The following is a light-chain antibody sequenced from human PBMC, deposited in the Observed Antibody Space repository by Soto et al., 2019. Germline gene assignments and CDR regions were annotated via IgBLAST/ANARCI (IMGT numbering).Light chain of an antibody. Sequence: EIGVTQSPATLSVSQGDRATLSCRASQSVSSNLAWYQQKPGQAPRRLIFGASSRVTGIPARFSGSGSGTYFTLTITRLEPDYLAVYYYQQYQSLTFGGGTKVDIK. CDR3: QQYQSLT. V-gene: IGKV3D-15*01. CDR1: QSVSSN. J-gene: IGKJ4*01. CDR2: GAS.